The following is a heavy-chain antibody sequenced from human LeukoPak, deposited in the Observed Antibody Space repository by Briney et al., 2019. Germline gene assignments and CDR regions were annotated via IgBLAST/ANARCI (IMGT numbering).Heavy chain of an antibody. CDR3: AKDGTVGDYVWGSSDY. V-gene: IGHV3-43*02. CDR2: ISGDGGST. Sequence: GGSLRLSCAASGFTFDDYAMHWVRQAPGKGLEWVSLISGDGGSTYYADSEKGRFTISRDNSKNSLYLQMNSLRTEDTALYYCAKDGTVGDYVWGSSDYWGQGTLVTVSS. D-gene: IGHD3-16*01. CDR1: GFTFDDYA. J-gene: IGHJ4*02.